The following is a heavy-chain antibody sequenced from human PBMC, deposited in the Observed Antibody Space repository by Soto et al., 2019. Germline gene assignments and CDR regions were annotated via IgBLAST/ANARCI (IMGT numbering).Heavy chain of an antibody. CDR1: GGTFSSYA. J-gene: IGHJ6*02. Sequence: ASVKVSCKASGGTFSSYAISWVRQAPGQGLEWMGGIIPIFGTANYAQKFQGRVTITADESTSTAYMELSSLRSEDTAVYYCARDTYYYDSSGYPHDYYYGMDVWGQGTTVTVSS. V-gene: IGHV1-69*13. CDR2: IIPIFGTA. D-gene: IGHD3-22*01. CDR3: ARDTYYYDSSGYPHDYYYGMDV.